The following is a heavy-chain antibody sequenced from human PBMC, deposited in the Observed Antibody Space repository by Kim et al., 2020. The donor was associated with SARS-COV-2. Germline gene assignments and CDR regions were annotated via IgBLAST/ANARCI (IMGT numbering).Heavy chain of an antibody. Sequence: SLKSRVTISVDTSKNHFSLKLSSVTAADTAVYYCARGYYYDSSGYYCFNYWGQGTLVTVSS. V-gene: IGHV4-59*09. J-gene: IGHJ4*02. D-gene: IGHD3-22*01. CDR3: ARGYYYDSSGYYCFNY.